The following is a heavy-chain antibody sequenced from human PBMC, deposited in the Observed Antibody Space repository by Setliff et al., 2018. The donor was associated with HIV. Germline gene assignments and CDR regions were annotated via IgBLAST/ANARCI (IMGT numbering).Heavy chain of an antibody. CDR1: GFTFSSYW. CDR3: ARDDNYYDSSGYSVY. Sequence: QTGGSLRLSCAASGFTFSSYWMSWVRQAPGKGLEWVANIKQDGSEKYYVDSVKGRFTISRDNAKNSLYLQMNSLRAEDTAVYYCARDDNYYDSSGYSVYWGQGTLVTVSS. V-gene: IGHV3-7*01. J-gene: IGHJ4*02. D-gene: IGHD3-22*01. CDR2: IKQDGSEK.